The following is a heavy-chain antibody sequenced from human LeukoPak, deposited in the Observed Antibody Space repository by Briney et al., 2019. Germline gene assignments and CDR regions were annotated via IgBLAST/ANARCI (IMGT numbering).Heavy chain of an antibody. V-gene: IGHV4-61*02. D-gene: IGHD4-23*01. CDR3: AKYDDYGSNSALLAYDV. Sequence: SETLSLTCTVSGGSISSGSYYWSWIRQPAGKGLEWIGRIYTGRSTNYNPSLKSRVTISVDTSKNQFSLKLSSVTAADTAVYYCAKYDDYGSNSALLAYDVWGQGTMITVSS. CDR2: IYTGRST. J-gene: IGHJ3*01. CDR1: GGSISSGSYY.